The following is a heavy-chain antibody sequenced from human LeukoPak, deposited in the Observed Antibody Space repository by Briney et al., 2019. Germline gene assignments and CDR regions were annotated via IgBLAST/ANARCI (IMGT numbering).Heavy chain of an antibody. CDR2: IYYSGST. CDR3: ARVGWGMVRGVTGYYFDY. V-gene: IGHV4-59*01. J-gene: IGHJ4*02. CDR1: GDSISSYY. Sequence: SETLSLTCTVSGDSISSYYWSWIRQPPGKGLEWIGYIYYSGSTNYNPSLKSRVTISVDTSKNQFSLKLSSVTAADTAVYYCARVGWGMVRGVTGYYFDYWGQGTLVTVSS. D-gene: IGHD3-10*01.